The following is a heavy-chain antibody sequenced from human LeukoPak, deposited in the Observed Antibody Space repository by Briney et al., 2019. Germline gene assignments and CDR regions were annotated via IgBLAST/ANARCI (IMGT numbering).Heavy chain of an antibody. Sequence: PGGSLRLSCAASGFTLSSYEMNWVRQAPGKGLEWVSYISRSGSAMYYADSVKGRFTISIDNAKNSLYLQMNSLSAEDTAVYYSAREISALGNYFDSWGQGTLVTVSS. CDR2: ISRSGSAM. J-gene: IGHJ4*02. CDR3: AREISALGNYFDS. V-gene: IGHV3-48*03. D-gene: IGHD7-27*01. CDR1: GFTLSSYE.